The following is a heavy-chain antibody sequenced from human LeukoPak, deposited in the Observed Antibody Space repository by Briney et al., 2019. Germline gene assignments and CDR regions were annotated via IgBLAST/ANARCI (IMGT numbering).Heavy chain of an antibody. J-gene: IGHJ4*02. Sequence: GRSLRLSCAASGFTFSSYAMHWVRQAPGKGLEWVAVISYDGSNKYYADSVKGRFTISRDNSKNTLYLQMNSLRAEDTAVYYCVRASGGDWAGIGYWGQGTLVTVSS. CDR2: ISYDGSNK. V-gene: IGHV3-30-3*01. D-gene: IGHD1-26*01. CDR1: GFTFSSYA. CDR3: VRASGGDWAGIGY.